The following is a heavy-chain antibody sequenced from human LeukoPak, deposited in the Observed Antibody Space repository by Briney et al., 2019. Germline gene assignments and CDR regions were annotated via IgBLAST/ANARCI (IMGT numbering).Heavy chain of an antibody. V-gene: IGHV1-2*02. Sequence: ASVKVSCKASGYTFTGYYMHWVRQAPGQGLEWMGWINPNSGGTNYAQKFQGRVTMTRDTSISTAYMELSRLRSDDTAVYYCARDSSMIVVGYNWFDPWGQGTLVTVSS. CDR3: ARDSSMIVVGYNWFDP. J-gene: IGHJ5*02. CDR1: GYTFTGYY. CDR2: INPNSGGT. D-gene: IGHD3-22*01.